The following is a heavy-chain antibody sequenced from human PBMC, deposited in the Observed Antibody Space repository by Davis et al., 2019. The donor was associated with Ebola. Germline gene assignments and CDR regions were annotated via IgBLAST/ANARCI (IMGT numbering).Heavy chain of an antibody. CDR3: AKERYCSSTSCYTYYYYGMDV. J-gene: IGHJ6*02. CDR1: GFTFSSYA. V-gene: IGHV3-23*01. Sequence: GGSLRLSCAASGFTFSSYAMSWVRQAPGKGLEWVSAISGSGGSTYYADSVKGRFTISRDNSKNTLYLQMNSLRAEDMAVYYCAKERYCSSTSCYTYYYYGMDVWGQGTTVTVSS. D-gene: IGHD2-2*02. CDR2: ISGSGGST.